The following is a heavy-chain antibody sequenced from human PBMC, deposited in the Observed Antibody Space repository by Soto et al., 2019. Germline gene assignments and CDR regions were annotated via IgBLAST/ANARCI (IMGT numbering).Heavy chain of an antibody. CDR1: GGSLSSGGYY. CDR2: ISYSGRT. J-gene: IGHJ5*02. Sequence: QVQLQESGPGLVKPSQTLSLTCSVSGGSLSSGGYYWSWIRQYPGKGLEWIGYISYSGRTYYNPYLKSRVSISVDTAKNQFSLNLSSVTAADTAVYYCARQYDYSIPSCFDPWGQGTLVTVSS. D-gene: IGHD4-4*01. CDR3: ARQYDYSIPSCFDP. V-gene: IGHV4-31*03.